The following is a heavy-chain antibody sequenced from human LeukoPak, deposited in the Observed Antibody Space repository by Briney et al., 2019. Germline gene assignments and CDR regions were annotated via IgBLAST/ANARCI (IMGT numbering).Heavy chain of an antibody. CDR2: ISYDGSNK. CDR3: ARDSGGCSSTSCYRGDWFDP. Sequence: GRSLRLSCAASGFTFSSYAMHWVRQAPGKGLEWVAVISYDGSNKYYADSVKGRFTISRDNSKNTLYLQMNSLRAEDTAVYYCARDSGGCSSTSCYRGDWFDPWCQGTLVTVSS. D-gene: IGHD2-2*02. CDR1: GFTFSSYA. J-gene: IGHJ5*02. V-gene: IGHV3-30*04.